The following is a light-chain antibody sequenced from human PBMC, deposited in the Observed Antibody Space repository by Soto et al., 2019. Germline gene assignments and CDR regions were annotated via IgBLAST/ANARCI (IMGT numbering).Light chain of an antibody. CDR3: QKYNSAMWT. CDR1: LGIANY. CDR2: GAS. V-gene: IGKV1-27*01. J-gene: IGKJ1*01. Sequence: DIQMTQSPPSLSASVGDRVTISCRASLGIANYVLWYQQRPGKVPKLLIYGASSSLSGVPSRFSGSGSGTDFTLTISSLQPEDVGTYYCQKYNSAMWTFGQGTKVEI.